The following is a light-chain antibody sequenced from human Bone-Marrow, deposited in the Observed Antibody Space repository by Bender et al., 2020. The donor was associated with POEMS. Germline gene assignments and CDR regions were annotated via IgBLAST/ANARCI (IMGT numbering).Light chain of an antibody. CDR3: CAYAGSPTFYV. V-gene: IGLV1-44*01. Sequence: QSVLTQPPSASGTPGQSVIISCSGTDSNFGGNNVNWYQHLPGSAPRLVVYSNYQRPSGVSNRFSGSKSGNTASLTISGLQADDEADYYCCAYAGSPTFYVFGSGTKVTVL. J-gene: IGLJ1*01. CDR1: DSNFGGNN. CDR2: SNY.